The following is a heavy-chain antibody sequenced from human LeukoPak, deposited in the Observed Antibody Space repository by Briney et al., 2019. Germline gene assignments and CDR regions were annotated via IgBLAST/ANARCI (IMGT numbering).Heavy chain of an antibody. D-gene: IGHD3-3*01. Sequence: PGGYLRLSCAASGFTFTSHVMSWVRQTPGKELEWVSAIDGSGHTTYYADSVRGRFTISRDNSKKMLYLQMNSLRAEDTATYYCARESIRSGSLKWFDPWGQGTLVTVSS. J-gene: IGHJ5*02. V-gene: IGHV3-23*01. CDR3: ARESIRSGSLKWFDP. CDR1: GFTFTSHV. CDR2: IDGSGHTT.